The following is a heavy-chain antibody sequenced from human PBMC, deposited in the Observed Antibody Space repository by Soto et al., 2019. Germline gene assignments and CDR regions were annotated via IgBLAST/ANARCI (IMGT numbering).Heavy chain of an antibody. J-gene: IGHJ5*02. D-gene: IGHD1-1*01. Sequence: SETLSLTCTVSGASISGFYWSWIRKSAGKGLEWIGRIYATGTTDYNPSLKSRVMMSVDTSKKQFSLRLRSVTAADTAVYYCVRDGTKTLRDWFDPWGQGISVTVS. V-gene: IGHV4-4*07. CDR2: IYATGTT. CDR3: VRDGTKTLRDWFDP. CDR1: GASISGFY.